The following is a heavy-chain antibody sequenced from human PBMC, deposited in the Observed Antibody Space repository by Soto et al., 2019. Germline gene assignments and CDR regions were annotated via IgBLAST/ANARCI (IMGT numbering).Heavy chain of an antibody. CDR1: GATFTKYA. J-gene: IGHJ6*02. Sequence: QVQLEQSGAEVKMPGSSVTVSCKAYGATFTKYAFNWVRRAPGQGLEWMGGIIPLFGSTNYAERFQGRLTVTTNESTSTVFMELSSLTSDDTAIYYCARDETVIRGVIKRGGGLDLWGQGTTVIVSS. V-gene: IGHV1-69*19. CDR3: ARDETVIRGVIKRGGGLDL. CDR2: IIPLFGST. D-gene: IGHD3-10*01.